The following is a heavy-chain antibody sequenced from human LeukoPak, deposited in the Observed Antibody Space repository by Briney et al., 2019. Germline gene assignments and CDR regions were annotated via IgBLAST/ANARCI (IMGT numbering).Heavy chain of an antibody. V-gene: IGHV4-61*01. Sequence: SETLSLTCTVSGYSIGNGYYWSWIRQPPGKGLEWIGYIYYSGSTNYNPSLKSRVTISVDTSKNQFSLKLSSVTAADTAVYYCASHRQQLDYYFDYWGQGTLVTVSS. CDR1: GYSIGNGYY. J-gene: IGHJ4*02. D-gene: IGHD6-13*01. CDR2: IYYSGST. CDR3: ASHRQQLDYYFDY.